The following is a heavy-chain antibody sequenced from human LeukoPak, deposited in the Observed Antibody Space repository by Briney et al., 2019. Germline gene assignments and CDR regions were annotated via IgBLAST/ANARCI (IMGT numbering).Heavy chain of an antibody. CDR3: ARDLRGPRPNAFDI. J-gene: IGHJ3*02. V-gene: IGHV4-30-4*01. Sequence: PSETLSLTCTVSGGSINSGDYYWSWIRQPPGKGLEWIGYIYYSGSTYYNPSLKSRVTISVDTSKNQFSLKLSSVTAADTAVYYCARDLRGPRPNAFDIWGQGTMVTVSS. D-gene: IGHD3-10*01. CDR2: IYYSGST. CDR1: GGSINSGDYY.